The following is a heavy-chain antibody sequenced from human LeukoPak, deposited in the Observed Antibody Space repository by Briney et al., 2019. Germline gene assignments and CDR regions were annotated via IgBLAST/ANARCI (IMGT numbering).Heavy chain of an antibody. D-gene: IGHD2-2*01. CDR2: INHSGST. CDR3: ARHAAPGDLVVPAAIVWVDY. Sequence: SETLSLTCAVYGGSFSGYYWSWIRQPPGKGLEWIGEINHSGSTNYNPSLKSRVTISVDTSKNQFSLKLSSVTAADTAVYYCARHAAPGDLVVPAAIVWVDYWGQGTLVTVSS. CDR1: GGSFSGYY. V-gene: IGHV4-34*01. J-gene: IGHJ4*02.